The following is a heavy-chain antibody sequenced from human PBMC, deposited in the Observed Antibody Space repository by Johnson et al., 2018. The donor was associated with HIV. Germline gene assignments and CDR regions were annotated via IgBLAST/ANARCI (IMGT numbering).Heavy chain of an antibody. V-gene: IGHV3-11*04. J-gene: IGHJ3*01. CDR1: GFTFSDYY. Sequence: VQLVESGGGVVQPGRSLRLSCAASGFTFSDYYMSWIRQAPGKGLEWVSYISSSGNSMYYADSVKGRFTISRDNAKNSLYLQMNILRAEDTAVYYCARAPEVRGVDAFDVWGQGTMVTVSS. D-gene: IGHD3-10*01. CDR2: ISSSGNSM. CDR3: ARAPEVRGVDAFDV.